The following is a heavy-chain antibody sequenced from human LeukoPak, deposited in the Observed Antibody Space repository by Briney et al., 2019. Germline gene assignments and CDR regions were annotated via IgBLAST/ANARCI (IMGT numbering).Heavy chain of an antibody. D-gene: IGHD1-26*01. Sequence: PSETLSLTCAVYGGSFSGYYWSWIRQPPGKGLEWIGEINHSGSTNYNPSLKSRLTISIDWSKNQFSLNVASVTAADTAVYFCARLVVYNRSPRAFDVWGQGTMVTVSS. CDR3: ARLVVYNRSPRAFDV. CDR2: INHSGST. J-gene: IGHJ3*01. CDR1: GGSFSGYY. V-gene: IGHV4-34*01.